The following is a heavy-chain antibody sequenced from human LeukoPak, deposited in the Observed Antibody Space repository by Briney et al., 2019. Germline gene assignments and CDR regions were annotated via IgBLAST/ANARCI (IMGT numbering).Heavy chain of an antibody. CDR3: ASLPRYDSSGYYYEDYFDY. CDR2: ISSSGSTI. D-gene: IGHD3-22*01. V-gene: IGHV3-48*03. Sequence: GGSLRLSCAASGFTFSSYEMNWVRQAPGKGLEWVSYISSSGSTIYYADSVMGRFTISRDNAKNSLYLQMNSLRAEDTAVYYCASLPRYDSSGYYYEDYFDYWGQGTLVTVSS. CDR1: GFTFSSYE. J-gene: IGHJ4*02.